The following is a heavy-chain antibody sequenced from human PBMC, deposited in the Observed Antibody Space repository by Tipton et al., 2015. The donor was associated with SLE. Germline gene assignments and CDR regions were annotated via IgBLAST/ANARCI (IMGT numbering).Heavy chain of an antibody. CDR3: ARGILGEPVAFDM. CDR2: SNEDGGIT. V-gene: IGHV3-74*01. J-gene: IGHJ3*02. CDR1: GFNFGSYW. D-gene: IGHD1-26*01. Sequence: SLRLSCAASGFNFGSYWMHWVRQAPGKGLVWVSRSNEDGGITSYADSVRGRFTISRDNARNSLYLQMNSLAVEDTAVYYCARGILGEPVAFDMWGQGTMAIVSS.